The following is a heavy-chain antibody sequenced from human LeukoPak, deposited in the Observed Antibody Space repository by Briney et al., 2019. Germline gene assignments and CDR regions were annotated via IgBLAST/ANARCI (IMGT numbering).Heavy chain of an antibody. CDR1: GYTFTSYG. V-gene: IGHV1-46*01. CDR3: ARDGGYYYDSSGYIDY. Sequence: GASVKVSCKASGYTFTSYGISWVRQAPRQGLEWMGIINPSGGSTSYAQKFQGRVTMTRDTSTSTVYMELSSLRSEDTAVYYCARDGGYYYDSSGYIDYWGQGTLVTVSS. D-gene: IGHD3-22*01. J-gene: IGHJ4*02. CDR2: INPSGGST.